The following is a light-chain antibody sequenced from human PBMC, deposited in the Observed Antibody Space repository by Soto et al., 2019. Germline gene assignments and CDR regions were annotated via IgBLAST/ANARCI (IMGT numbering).Light chain of an antibody. CDR2: DVS. V-gene: IGLV2-14*03. CDR3: TSFSNADTHV. J-gene: IGLJ1*01. CDR1: SSDIASYDY. Sequence: QSVLTQPASVSGSPGQSITVSCIGTSSDIASYDYVSWYQQHPGKVPKLMIYDVSNRPSGVSNRFSGSKSGNTASLTISGLQADDEADYYCTSFSNADTHVFGTGTKVTVL.